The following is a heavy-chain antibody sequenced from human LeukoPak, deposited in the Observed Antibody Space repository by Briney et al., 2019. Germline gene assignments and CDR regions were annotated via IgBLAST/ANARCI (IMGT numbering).Heavy chain of an antibody. CDR2: IYYSGST. CDR3: ARDEIQLGIDY. J-gene: IGHJ4*02. CDR1: GGSISSSSYY. D-gene: IGHD5-18*01. Sequence: PSETLSLTCTVSGGSISSSSYYWGWIRQPPGRGLEWIGSIYYSGSTYYNPSLKSRVTISVDTSKNQFSLKLSSVTAADTAVYYCARDEIQLGIDYWGQGTLVTVSS. V-gene: IGHV4-39*07.